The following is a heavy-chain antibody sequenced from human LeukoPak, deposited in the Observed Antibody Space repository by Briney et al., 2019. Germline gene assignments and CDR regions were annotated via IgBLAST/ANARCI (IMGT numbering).Heavy chain of an antibody. J-gene: IGHJ4*02. CDR2: INPNSGGT. Sequence: ASVKVSCKASGYTFTGYYMHWVRQAPGQGLEWMGWINPNSGGTNYAQKFQGRVTMTRDTSISTAYMELGRLRSDDTAVYYCARGTTGGSGSYYIDYWGQGTLVTVSS. CDR1: GYTFTGYY. V-gene: IGHV1-2*02. D-gene: IGHD3-10*01. CDR3: ARGTTGGSGSYYIDY.